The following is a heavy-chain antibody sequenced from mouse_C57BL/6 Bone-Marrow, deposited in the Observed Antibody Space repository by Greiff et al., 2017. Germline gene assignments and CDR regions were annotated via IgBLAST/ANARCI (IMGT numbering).Heavy chain of an antibody. D-gene: IGHD1-1*01. CDR2: IDPENGDT. J-gene: IGHJ2*01. CDR3: TTYYYGSSSADY. Sequence: EVQLQQSGAELVRPGASVKLSCTASGFNIKDDYMHWVKQRPEQGLEWIGWIDPENGDTEYASKFQGKATITADTSSNTAYLQLSSLTSEDTAVYYCTTYYYGSSSADYWGQGTTLTVFS. CDR1: GFNIKDDY. V-gene: IGHV14-4*01.